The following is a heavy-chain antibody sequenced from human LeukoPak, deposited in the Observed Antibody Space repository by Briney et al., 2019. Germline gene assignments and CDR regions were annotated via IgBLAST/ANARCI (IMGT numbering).Heavy chain of an antibody. D-gene: IGHD2/OR15-2a*01. CDR2: ISSSGSTI. J-gene: IGHJ6*03. V-gene: IGHV3-48*04. Sequence: GGSLRLSCAASGFTFSSYWMNWVRQAPGKGLEWVSYISSSGSTIYYGDSVKGRFTISRDDAKNSLFLQMNSLRAEDTATYYCARGEFGDYYYFYMDVWGKGTTVTVSS. CDR3: ARGEFGDYYYFYMDV. CDR1: GFTFSSYW.